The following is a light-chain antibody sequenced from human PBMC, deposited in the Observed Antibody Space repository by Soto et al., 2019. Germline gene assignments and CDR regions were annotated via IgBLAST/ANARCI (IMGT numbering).Light chain of an antibody. CDR1: SSDVGGYNY. Sequence: QSVLTQPASVSGSPGQSITISCTGASSDVGGYNYVSWYQLHPGKAPKLILYEVTNRPSGVSDRFSGSKSGNTASLTISGLQAEDEADYYCSPYTSSTAYVFGTGTKVTVL. CDR3: SPYTSSTAYV. V-gene: IGLV2-14*01. J-gene: IGLJ1*01. CDR2: EVT.